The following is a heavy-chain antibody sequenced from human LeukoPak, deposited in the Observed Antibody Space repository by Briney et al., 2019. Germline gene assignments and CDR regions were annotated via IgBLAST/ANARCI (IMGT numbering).Heavy chain of an antibody. CDR2: ISASDGST. CDR1: GFTFSSYA. Sequence: PGGSLRLSCAASGFTFSSYAMSWVRQAPGKGLEWVSAISASDGSTYYAGFVEGRFTISRDNSRNTLYLQMNSLRAEDTAVYYCAKGIIAAYYFDSWGQGTLVTVSS. D-gene: IGHD2-15*01. J-gene: IGHJ4*02. V-gene: IGHV3-23*01. CDR3: AKGIIAAYYFDS.